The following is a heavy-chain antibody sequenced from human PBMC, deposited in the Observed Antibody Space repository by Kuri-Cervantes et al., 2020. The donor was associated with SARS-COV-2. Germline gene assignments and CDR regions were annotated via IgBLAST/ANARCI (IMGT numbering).Heavy chain of an antibody. CDR1: GGSFSGYY. CDR2: INHSGST. V-gene: IGHV4-34*01. D-gene: IGHD1-14*01. Sequence: ESLKISCAVYGGSFSGYYWSWIRQPPEKGLEWIGEINHSGSTNYNPSLKSRVTISVDTSKNQFSLKLSSVTAADTAVYYCARHRWFDPWGQGTLVTVSS. CDR3: ARHRWFDP. J-gene: IGHJ5*02.